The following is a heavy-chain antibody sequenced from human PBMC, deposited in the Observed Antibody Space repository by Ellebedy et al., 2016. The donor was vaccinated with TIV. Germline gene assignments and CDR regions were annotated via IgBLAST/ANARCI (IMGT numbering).Heavy chain of an antibody. CDR1: GGSFSGYY. CDR2: INHSGST. Sequence: MPSETLSLTCAVYGGSFSGYYWSWFRQPPGKGLEWSGEINHSGSTNYNPSLKSRVTISVDTSKNQFSLKLSSVTAADTAVYYCARPPPDFDYWGQGTLVTVSS. J-gene: IGHJ4*02. V-gene: IGHV4-34*01. CDR3: ARPPPDFDY.